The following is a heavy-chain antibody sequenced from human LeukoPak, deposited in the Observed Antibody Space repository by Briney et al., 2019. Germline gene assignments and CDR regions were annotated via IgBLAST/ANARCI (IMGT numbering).Heavy chain of an antibody. J-gene: IGHJ6*03. CDR1: GGSISPYY. Sequence: SETLSLTCTVSGGSISPYYWSWIRQSPGKGLEWIGYIFYSGNTNYNPSLTSRVTISLDTSKNQFSLRLSAVTAPDTAVYDWAREEVEGRGGYYYYYMDVWGKGTTVIVSS. CDR3: AREEVEGRGGYYYYYMDV. V-gene: IGHV4-59*01. CDR2: IFYSGNT. D-gene: IGHD3-16*01.